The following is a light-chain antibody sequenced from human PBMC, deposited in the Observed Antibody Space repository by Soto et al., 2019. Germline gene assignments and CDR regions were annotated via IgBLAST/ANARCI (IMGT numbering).Light chain of an antibody. J-gene: IGLJ2*01. V-gene: IGLV2-14*01. CDR2: EVT. Sequence: QSVLTQPPSASGSPGQSVTISCTGTSSDVGKYDYVSWFQHHPGKAPKLMIYEVTNRPSGVSNRFSGSKSGNTASLTISGLQAEDEADYYCSSYTSSSTLVFGGGTKLTVL. CDR3: SSYTSSSTLV. CDR1: SSDVGKYDY.